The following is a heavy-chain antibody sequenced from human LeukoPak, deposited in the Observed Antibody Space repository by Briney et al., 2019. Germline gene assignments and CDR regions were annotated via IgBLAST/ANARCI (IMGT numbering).Heavy chain of an antibody. V-gene: IGHV1-69*05. CDR2: IIPIFGTA. Sequence: ASVKVSCKASGGTFSSYAISWVRQAPGQGLEWMGGIIPIFGTANYAQKFQGRVTITTDESTSTAYMELSSLRSEDTAVYYCAREGSSSFYHWFDPWGQGTLVTVSS. CDR1: GGTFSSYA. CDR3: AREGSSSFYHWFDP. D-gene: IGHD6-6*01. J-gene: IGHJ5*02.